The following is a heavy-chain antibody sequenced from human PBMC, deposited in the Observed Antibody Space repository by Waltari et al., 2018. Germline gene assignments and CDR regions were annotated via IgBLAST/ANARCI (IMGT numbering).Heavy chain of an antibody. V-gene: IGHV4-38-2*02. Sequence: QVQLQESGPGLVKPSETLSLTCPVSGYSISSGYSWGWIRQPPGKGLEWIGSIYHSGSTYYNPSLKSRVTISVDTSKNQFSLKLSSVTAADTAVYYCARDASSSPVDYWGQGTLVTVSS. D-gene: IGHD6-13*01. CDR2: IYHSGST. CDR3: ARDASSSPVDY. CDR1: GYSISSGYS. J-gene: IGHJ4*02.